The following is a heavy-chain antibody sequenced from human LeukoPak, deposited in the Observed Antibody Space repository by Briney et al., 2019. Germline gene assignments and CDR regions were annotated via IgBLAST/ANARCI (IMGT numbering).Heavy chain of an antibody. D-gene: IGHD1-26*01. CDR1: GGSISGYY. CDR2: IYYSGST. V-gene: IGHV4-59*01. J-gene: IGHJ4*02. CDR3: ARESGGSYYRTFDY. Sequence: PSETLSLTCTVSGGSISGYYWSWIRQPPGKGLEWIGYIYYSGSTNYNPSLKSRVTISVDTSKNQFSLKLSSVTAADTAVYYCARESGGSYYRTFDYWGQGTLVTVSS.